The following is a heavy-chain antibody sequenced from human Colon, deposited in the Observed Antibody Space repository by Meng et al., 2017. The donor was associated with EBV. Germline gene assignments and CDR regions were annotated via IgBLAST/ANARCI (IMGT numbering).Heavy chain of an antibody. CDR3: ARVSSGWDYFDY. D-gene: IGHD6-19*01. CDR1: AGSVSSCGYS. Sequence: LQESVQGLVKPSQTLSLTCTVSAGSVSSCGYSWTWIRQHPGKGLEWFGHIYYSWSTFYNPSLKRRVIISIDTSKNQFSLNLRSVTAADTAVYYCARVSSGWDYFDYWGQGTLVTVSS. V-gene: IGHV4-31*03. CDR2: IYYSWST. J-gene: IGHJ4*02.